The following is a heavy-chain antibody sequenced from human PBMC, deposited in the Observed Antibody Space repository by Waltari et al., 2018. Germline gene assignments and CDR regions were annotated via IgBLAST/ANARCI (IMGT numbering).Heavy chain of an antibody. V-gene: IGHV4-4*07. CDR2: IYTSGRT. J-gene: IGHJ2*01. CDR1: GGSISSYY. Sequence: QVQLQESGPGLVKPSETLSLTCTVSGGSISSYYWSWIRPPAGKGLEWIWRIYTSGRTNYTTPHKSRDTMSVDTSKNQFSLKLSSVTAADTAVYYCARASPRLRYGDRNYDWYFDLWGRGTLVTVSS. D-gene: IGHD4-17*01. CDR3: ARASPRLRYGDRNYDWYFDL.